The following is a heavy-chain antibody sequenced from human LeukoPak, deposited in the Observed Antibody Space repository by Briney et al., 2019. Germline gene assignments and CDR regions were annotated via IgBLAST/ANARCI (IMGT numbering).Heavy chain of an antibody. D-gene: IGHD5-12*01. V-gene: IGHV1-69*13. J-gene: IGHJ4*02. Sequence: ASVKVSCKASGGTFSSYAISWVRQAPGQGLEWMGGIIPIFGTANYAQKFQGRVTITADESTSTAYMELSSLRSEDTAVYYCARKRHSGYDLEYYFDYWGQGTLVTVSS. CDR1: GGTFSSYA. CDR3: ARKRHSGYDLEYYFDY. CDR2: IIPIFGTA.